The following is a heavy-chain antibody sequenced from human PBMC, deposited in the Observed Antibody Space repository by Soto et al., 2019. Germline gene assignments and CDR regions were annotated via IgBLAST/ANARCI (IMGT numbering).Heavy chain of an antibody. CDR2: MRAKACGGTT. J-gene: IGHJ6*01. V-gene: IGHV3-49*04. D-gene: IGHD2-2*01. CDR1: GFPFRDYG. CDR3: TREGAQTSRPYYYFYAMDV. Sequence: SLRLSCKGSGFPFRDYGLSWVRQAPGKALQWVGFMRAKACGGTTEYATFVKGRFTISRDDSKSVAYLQMKSLETADREVYYCTREGAQTSRPYYYFYAMDVWGQGTRVT.